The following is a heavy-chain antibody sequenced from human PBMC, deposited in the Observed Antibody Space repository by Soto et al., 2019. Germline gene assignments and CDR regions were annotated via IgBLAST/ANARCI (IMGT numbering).Heavy chain of an antibody. D-gene: IGHD2-21*02. V-gene: IGHV1-46*03. CDR2: IHPSGGGA. CDR1: ENTFSSYY. CDR3: SRGGHITVVTASFDF. Sequence: GASVKVSCKASENTFSSYYLHWVRQAPGQGLEWMGMIHPSGGGATYAQKFLGRVTMTRDTSTSTVFMKLSSLRSEDTAIYYCSRGGHITVVTASFDFWGQGTLVTVSS. J-gene: IGHJ4*02.